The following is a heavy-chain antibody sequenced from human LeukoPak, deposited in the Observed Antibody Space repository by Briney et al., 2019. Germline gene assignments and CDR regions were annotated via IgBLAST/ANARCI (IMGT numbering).Heavy chain of an antibody. J-gene: IGHJ6*02. V-gene: IGHV3-23*01. Sequence: QSGGSLRLSCAASGFTFSSYAMSWGRQAPGKGLEWVSVISGSGDIKCYADSVKGRFTISRDNSKNTLYLQMNSLRAEDTAVYYCAKDQEYNWNDHYLYYYYYGMDVWGQGTTVTVSS. CDR1: GFTFSSYA. D-gene: IGHD1-1*01. CDR3: AKDQEYNWNDHYLYYYYYGMDV. CDR2: ISGSGDIK.